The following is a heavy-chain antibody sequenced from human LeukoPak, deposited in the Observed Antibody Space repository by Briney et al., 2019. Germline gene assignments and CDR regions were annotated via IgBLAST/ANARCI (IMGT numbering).Heavy chain of an antibody. Sequence: GGSLRLSCAASRFTSSSCAMHWARQAPGKGLEWVASINHNGNVNYYVDSVKGRFTISRDNAKNSLYLQMSNLRAEDTAVYFCARGGGLDVWGQGATVTVSS. J-gene: IGHJ6*02. CDR3: ARGGGLDV. D-gene: IGHD3-16*01. CDR2: INHNGNVN. V-gene: IGHV3-7*03. CDR1: RFTSSSCA.